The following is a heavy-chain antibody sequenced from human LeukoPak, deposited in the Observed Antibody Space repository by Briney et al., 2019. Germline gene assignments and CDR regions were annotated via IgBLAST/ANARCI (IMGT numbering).Heavy chain of an antibody. CDR3: ARDIRYYDSSGYPDY. CDR2: ISGSGGST. V-gene: IGHV3-23*01. Sequence: GGSLRLSCAASGFTFSSYAMSWVRQAPGKGLEWVSAISGSGGSTYYADSVKGRFTISRDNSKNTLYLQMNSLRAEDTAVYYCARDIRYYDSSGYPDYWGQGTLVTVSS. D-gene: IGHD3-22*01. J-gene: IGHJ4*02. CDR1: GFTFSSYA.